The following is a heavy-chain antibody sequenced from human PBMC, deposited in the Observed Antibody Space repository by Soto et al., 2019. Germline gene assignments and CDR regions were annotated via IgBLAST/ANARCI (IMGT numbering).Heavy chain of an antibody. CDR2: ISGSSGST. Sequence: EVQLLESGGGLVQPGGSLRLSCAASGFTFSSYAMSWVRQAPGKGLEWVSTISGSSGSTYYADSVEGRFTISRDNSKNTLYLQMNGLRAEDTAVYWWAKRGRGAVAFDYWGQGTLVTVSS. J-gene: IGHJ4*02. CDR1: GFTFSSYA. V-gene: IGHV3-23*01. CDR3: AKRGRGAVAFDY. D-gene: IGHD6-19*01.